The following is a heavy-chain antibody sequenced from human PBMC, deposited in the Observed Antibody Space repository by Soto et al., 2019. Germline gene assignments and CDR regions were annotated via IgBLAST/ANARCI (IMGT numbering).Heavy chain of an antibody. CDR3: ARARIAVAPIDY. J-gene: IGHJ4*02. V-gene: IGHV4-59*01. CDR1: GGSISTYF. CDR2: VYYTGST. D-gene: IGHD6-19*01. Sequence: QVQLQESGPGLVKPSETLSLTCTVSGGSISTYFWSWIRQPPGRGLEWIGYVYYTGSTNYNPSLKSRVTISVDTSKNLFSLQLTSVTAADTANYYCARARIAVAPIDYWGQGTLVTVTS.